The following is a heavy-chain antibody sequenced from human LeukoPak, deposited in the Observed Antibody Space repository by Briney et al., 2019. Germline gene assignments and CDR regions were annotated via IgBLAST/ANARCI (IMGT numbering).Heavy chain of an antibody. CDR2: ISYDGSNK. Sequence: GRSLRLSCAASGFTFSSYAMHWVRQAPGKGLEWVAVISYDGSNKYYADSVKGRFTISRDNSKNTLYLQMNSLRAEDTAVYYCARDLPPERNYFDSWGQGTLVPVPP. V-gene: IGHV3-30-3*01. CDR3: ARDLPPERNYFDS. CDR1: GFTFSSYA. D-gene: IGHD1-14*01. J-gene: IGHJ4*02.